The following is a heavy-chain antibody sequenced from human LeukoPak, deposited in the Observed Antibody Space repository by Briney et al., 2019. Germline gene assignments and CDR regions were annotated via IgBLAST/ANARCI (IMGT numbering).Heavy chain of an antibody. V-gene: IGHV3-30*18. CDR3: AKGVVAVSKGYYYGMDV. CDR2: ISYDGSNK. Sequence: GGSLRLSCAASGFTFSSYGMHWVRQAPGKGLEWVAVISYDGSNKYYADSVKGRFTISRDDSKNTLYLQMNSLRAEDTAVYYCAKGVVAVSKGYYYGMDVWGQGTTVTVSS. CDR1: GFTFSSYG. D-gene: IGHD2-15*01. J-gene: IGHJ6*02.